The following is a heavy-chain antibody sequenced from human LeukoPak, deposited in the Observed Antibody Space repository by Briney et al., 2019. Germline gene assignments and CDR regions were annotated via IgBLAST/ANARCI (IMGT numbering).Heavy chain of an antibody. CDR1: GYSFTSSW. CDR3: ASVKPDYYDSYWYGMDV. CDR2: IYPGDSDT. J-gene: IGHJ6*02. Sequence: GESLKISCKGSGYSFTSSWIAWVRQMPGKGLEWMGIIYPGDSDTRYSPSFQGQVAISADKSISTAYLQWSSLKASDTAMYYCASVKPDYYDSYWYGMDVWGQGTTVTVSS. V-gene: IGHV5-51*01. D-gene: IGHD3-22*01.